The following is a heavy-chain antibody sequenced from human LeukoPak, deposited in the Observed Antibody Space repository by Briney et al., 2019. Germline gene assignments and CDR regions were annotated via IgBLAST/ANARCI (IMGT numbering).Heavy chain of an antibody. CDR2: MNPNSGNT. J-gene: IGHJ6*03. D-gene: IGHD3-3*01. CDR1: GYTFTSYD. Sequence: ASVKVSCKASGYTFTSYDINWVRQATGQGLEWMGWMNPNSGNTGYAQKFQGRVTMTRNTSISTAYMGLSSMSSEATAVYYCARPNSVLRFLEWPKGGYYYYYMDVWGKGTTVTVSS. V-gene: IGHV1-8*01. CDR3: ARPNSVLRFLEWPKGGYYYYYMDV.